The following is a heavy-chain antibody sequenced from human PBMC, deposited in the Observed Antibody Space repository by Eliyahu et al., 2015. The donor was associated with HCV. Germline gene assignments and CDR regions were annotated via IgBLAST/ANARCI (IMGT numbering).Heavy chain of an antibody. Sequence: EVQLVESGGGLVQPGGSLRLSCAASGFTFSSYSMNWVRQAPGKGLEGVSYISSSSSTIYYADSVKGRFTISRDNAKNSLYLQMNSLRAEDTAVYYCARSCLGELSLLGYWGQGTLVTVSS. CDR3: ARSCLGELSLLGY. D-gene: IGHD3-16*02. J-gene: IGHJ4*02. CDR1: GFTFSSYS. CDR2: ISSSSSTI. V-gene: IGHV3-48*01.